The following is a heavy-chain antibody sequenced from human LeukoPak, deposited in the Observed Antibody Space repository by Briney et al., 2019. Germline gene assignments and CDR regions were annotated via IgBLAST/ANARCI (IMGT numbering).Heavy chain of an antibody. D-gene: IGHD4-11*01. J-gene: IGHJ5*02. Sequence: ASVKVSCKASGGTFSSYDISWVRQAPGQGLEWMGGIIPIFGTANYAQKFQGRVTITADESTSTAYMELSSLRSEDTAVYYCARDNRPDYSNYGSWFDPWGQGTLVTVSS. CDR1: GGTFSSYD. V-gene: IGHV1-69*13. CDR3: ARDNRPDYSNYGSWFDP. CDR2: IIPIFGTA.